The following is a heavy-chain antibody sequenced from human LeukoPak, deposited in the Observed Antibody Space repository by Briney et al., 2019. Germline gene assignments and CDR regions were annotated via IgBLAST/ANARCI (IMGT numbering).Heavy chain of an antibody. Sequence: PGGSLRLSCAASGFTFSSYGMHWVRQAPGKGLEWVAIISYDGTNNYYADSVKGRFTISRDNSKNTLYLQMNSLRAEDTAVYYCASRAIAVANARGQGTLVTVSS. J-gene: IGHJ4*02. D-gene: IGHD6-19*01. CDR3: ASRAIAVANA. CDR2: ISYDGTNN. CDR1: GFTFSSYG. V-gene: IGHV3-30*03.